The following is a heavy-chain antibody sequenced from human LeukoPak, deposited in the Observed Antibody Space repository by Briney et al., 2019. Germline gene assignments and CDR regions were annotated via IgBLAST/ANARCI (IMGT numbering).Heavy chain of an antibody. CDR2: ISWNSGSI. CDR1: GFTFDDYA. J-gene: IGHJ4*02. Sequence: GRSLRLPCAASGFTFDDYAVHWVRQGPGKGLEWVSGISWNSGSIGYADSVRGRFTISRDSAKNSLYLQMNSLRAEDTALYYCAKGRDGYSTVDHWGQGTLVTVSS. V-gene: IGHV3-9*01. CDR3: AKGRDGYSTVDH. D-gene: IGHD4-4*01.